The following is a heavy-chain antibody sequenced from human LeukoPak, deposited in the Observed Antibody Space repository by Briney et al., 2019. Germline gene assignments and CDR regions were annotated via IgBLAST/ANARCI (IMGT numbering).Heavy chain of an antibody. CDR1: GGTFSSYA. Sequence: SVNFSLKASGGTFSSYAISWVRQAPGQGLEWMGGIIPIFGTANYAQKFQGRVTITADESTSTAYMELSSLRSEDTAVYYCARGLAEAGFRGFDPWGQITLVTVSS. CDR3: ARGLAEAGFRGFDP. V-gene: IGHV1-69*01. D-gene: IGHD6-13*01. J-gene: IGHJ5*02. CDR2: IIPIFGTA.